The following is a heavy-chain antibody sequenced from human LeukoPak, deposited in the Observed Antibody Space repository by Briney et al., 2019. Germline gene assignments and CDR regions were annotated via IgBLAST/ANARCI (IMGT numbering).Heavy chain of an antibody. Sequence: ASVKVSCKASGGTFSSYAISWVRQAPGQGLEWMGRIIPILGIANYAQKFQGRVTITADKSTSTAYMELSSLRSEDTAVYYCARREATMVRGVIQRDYWGQGTLVTVSS. V-gene: IGHV1-69*04. CDR3: ARREATMVRGVIQRDY. D-gene: IGHD3-10*01. CDR2: IIPILGIA. J-gene: IGHJ4*02. CDR1: GGTFSSYA.